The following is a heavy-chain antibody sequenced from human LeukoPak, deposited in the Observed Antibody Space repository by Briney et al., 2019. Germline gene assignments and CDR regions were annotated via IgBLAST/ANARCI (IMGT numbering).Heavy chain of an antibody. CDR3: ARETHYYDSSGYRLWYFDL. Sequence: ASVKVSCKASGYSFTSYGVTWVRQAPGQGLEWVGGISPYTGKTNHAQHLQAKVTMTAETSTSTGYVELRSLRSDDTAVYYCARETHYYDSSGYRLWYFDLWGRGTLVTVSS. CDR2: ISPYTGKT. J-gene: IGHJ2*01. D-gene: IGHD3-22*01. V-gene: IGHV1-18*01. CDR1: GYSFTSYG.